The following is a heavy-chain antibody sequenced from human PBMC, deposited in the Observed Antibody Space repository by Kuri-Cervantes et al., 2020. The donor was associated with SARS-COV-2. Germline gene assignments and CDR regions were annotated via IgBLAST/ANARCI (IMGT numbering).Heavy chain of an antibody. CDR1: GFTFSSYA. V-gene: IGHV3-30-3*01. J-gene: IGHJ3*02. D-gene: IGHD2-15*01. CDR3: ARPQGYCSGGSCPDACDI. CDR2: ISYDGSNK. Sequence: GGSLRLSCAASGFTFSSYAMHWVRQAPGKGLEWVAVISYDGSNKYYAASVKGRFTISRDNSKNTLYLQMNSLRAEDTAVYYCARPQGYCSGGSCPDACDIWGQGTMVTVSS.